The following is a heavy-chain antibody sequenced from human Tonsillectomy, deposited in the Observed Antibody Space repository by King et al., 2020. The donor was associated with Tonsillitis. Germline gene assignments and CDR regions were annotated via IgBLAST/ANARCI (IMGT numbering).Heavy chain of an antibody. CDR1: GGSITSGSYY. CDR3: ARGGDILTGGSLFDP. V-gene: IGHV4-61*02. Sequence: VQLQESGPGLVKPSQTLSLTCSVSGGSITSGSYYWSWIRQPAGKGLEWIGRIYTSGSTTYNPSLWSRVTMSVATSKNQFSLKLTSVTAADTAGYYCARGGDILTGGSLFDPWGQGTLVTVSS. D-gene: IGHD3-9*01. CDR2: IYTSGST. J-gene: IGHJ5*02.